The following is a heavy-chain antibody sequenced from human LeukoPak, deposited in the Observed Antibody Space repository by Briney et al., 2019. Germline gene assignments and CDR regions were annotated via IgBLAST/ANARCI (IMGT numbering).Heavy chain of an antibody. CDR2: IIPIFGTA. Sequence: ASVKVSCKASGGTFSSHAISWVRQAPGQGLEWMGGIIPIFGTANYALKFQGRVTITTDESTSTAYMELSSLRSEDTAVYYCARGREAAAGNNWFDPWGQGTLVTVSS. J-gene: IGHJ5*02. D-gene: IGHD6-13*01. CDR1: GGTFSSHA. CDR3: ARGREAAAGNNWFDP. V-gene: IGHV1-69*05.